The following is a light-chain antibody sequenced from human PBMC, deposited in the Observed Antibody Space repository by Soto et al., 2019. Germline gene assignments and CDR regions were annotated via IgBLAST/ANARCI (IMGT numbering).Light chain of an antibody. CDR3: SSYAGTNSVV. CDR1: TSDIGAYNY. J-gene: IGLJ1*01. CDR2: EVT. Sequence: QSALTQPPSASGSPGQSVTISCTGTTSDIGAYNYVSWYQQRPGKAPKLIIYEVTSRPSGVPDRIFGSKSYTTASLTVAVLHDEDEADYYCSSYAGTNSVVFGTGTKVTVL. V-gene: IGLV2-8*01.